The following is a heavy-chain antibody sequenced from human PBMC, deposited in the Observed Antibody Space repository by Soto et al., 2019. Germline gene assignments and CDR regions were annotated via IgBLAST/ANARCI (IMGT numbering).Heavy chain of an antibody. J-gene: IGHJ4*02. V-gene: IGHV4-31*03. D-gene: IGHD1-1*01. CDR1: GGSISSGGYY. CDR3: ASDYRRPERPQRLPPQLDY. CDR2: IYYSGST. Sequence: SETLSLTCTVSGGSISSGGYYWSWIRQHPGKGLEWIGYIYYSGSTYYNPSLKSRVTISVDTSKNQFSLKLSSVTAADTAVYYCASDYRRPERPQRLPPQLDYWGQGTLVTVSS.